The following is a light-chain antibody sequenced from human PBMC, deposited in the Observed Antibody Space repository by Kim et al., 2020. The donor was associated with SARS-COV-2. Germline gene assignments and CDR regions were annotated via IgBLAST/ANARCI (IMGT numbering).Light chain of an antibody. Sequence: RATINCKSSQSVLFSPNNKNYLSWFQQRPGQAPKLLIYWASTRISGVPDRFSGSGSGTDFTLTISSLQAEDVVVYYCQQYYGTPYTFGQGTKLEI. CDR3: QQYYGTPYT. CDR1: QSVLFSPNNKNY. J-gene: IGKJ2*01. CDR2: WAS. V-gene: IGKV4-1*01.